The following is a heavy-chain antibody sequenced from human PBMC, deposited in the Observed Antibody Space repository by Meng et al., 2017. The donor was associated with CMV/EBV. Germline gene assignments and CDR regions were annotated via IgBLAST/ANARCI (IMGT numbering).Heavy chain of an antibody. CDR2: ISSSSTYI. CDR3: ARDSTDGYNYDY. D-gene: IGHD5-24*01. CDR1: GFIFSSYT. V-gene: IGHV3-21*01. J-gene: IGHJ4*02. Sequence: GESLKLSCAASGFIFSSYTMNWVRQAPGRGLEWVSSISSSSTYIYYADSVKGRFTISRDNAKSSLHLQMNSLRAEDTAVYYCARDSTDGYNYDYWGQGTLVTVSS.